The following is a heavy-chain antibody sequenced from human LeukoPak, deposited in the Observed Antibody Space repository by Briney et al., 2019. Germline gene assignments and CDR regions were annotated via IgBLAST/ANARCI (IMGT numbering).Heavy chain of an antibody. Sequence: GGSLRLSCAASGSTFSDYYMSWIRQAPGKGLEWVSYISSSGSTIYYADSVKGRFTISRDNAKNSLYLQMNSLRDEDTAVYYCARGNRYSLDAFDIWGQGTMVTVSS. CDR1: GSTFSDYY. D-gene: IGHD5-18*01. V-gene: IGHV3-11*04. J-gene: IGHJ3*02. CDR2: ISSSGSTI. CDR3: ARGNRYSLDAFDI.